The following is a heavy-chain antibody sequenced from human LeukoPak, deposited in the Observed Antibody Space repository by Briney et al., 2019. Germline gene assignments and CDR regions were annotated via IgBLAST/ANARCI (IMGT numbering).Heavy chain of an antibody. D-gene: IGHD5-18*01. V-gene: IGHV4-59*11. CDR1: GGSISSHY. J-gene: IGHJ4*02. CDR3: ARIPSLYSGYSYVPSYYFDC. Sequence: SETLSLTCTVSGGSISSHYWSWIRQPPGRGLEWIGYIYYSGSTNYNPSLKSRVTISVDSSKNQFSLKLSSVTAADTAVYYCARIPSLYSGYSYVPSYYFDCWGQGTLVTVSS. CDR2: IYYSGST.